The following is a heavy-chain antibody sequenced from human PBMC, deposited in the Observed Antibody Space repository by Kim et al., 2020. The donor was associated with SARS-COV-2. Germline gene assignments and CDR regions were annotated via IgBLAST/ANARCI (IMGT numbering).Heavy chain of an antibody. V-gene: IGHV3-15*01. D-gene: IGHD3-9*01. CDR1: GFTFSNAR. CDR3: TTGAPYYDILTGYFLGGLDY. J-gene: IGHJ4*02. Sequence: GGSLRLSCAASGFTFSNARMSWVRQAPGKGLEWVGRIKIKTDGGTTDYAAPVKGRFTISRDDSKNTLYLQMSSLKTEDTAVYYCTTGAPYYDILTGYFLGGLDYCGQGTLVTVSS. CDR2: IKIKTDGGTT.